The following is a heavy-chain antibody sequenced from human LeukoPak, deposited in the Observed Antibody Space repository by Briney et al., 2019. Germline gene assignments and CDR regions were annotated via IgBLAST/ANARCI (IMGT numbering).Heavy chain of an antibody. V-gene: IGHV3-23*01. J-gene: IGHJ4*02. CDR1: GFTFSSYA. D-gene: IGHD5-18*01. CDR3: ASVDTAMATDY. Sequence: GGSLRLSCAASGFTFSSYAMSWVRQAPGKGLEWVSAISGSGGSTYYADSVKGRFTTSRDNSKNTLYLQMNSLRAENTAVYYCASVDTAMATDYWGQGTLVTVSS. CDR2: ISGSGGST.